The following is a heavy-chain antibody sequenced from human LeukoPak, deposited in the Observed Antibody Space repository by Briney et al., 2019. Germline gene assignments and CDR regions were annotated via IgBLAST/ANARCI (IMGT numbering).Heavy chain of an antibody. CDR3: ARGTWLPLPDY. J-gene: IGHJ4*02. Sequence: PSETLSLTCTVSGGTISSYYWNWVGQPPGRGLEWIGYIYYSGSTNYNPSLKSRVTISVDTSRNQFSLKLSSVTTADTAVYYCARGTWLPLPDYWGQGTLVTVSS. D-gene: IGHD5-24*01. CDR2: IYYSGST. CDR1: GGTISSYY. V-gene: IGHV4-59*13.